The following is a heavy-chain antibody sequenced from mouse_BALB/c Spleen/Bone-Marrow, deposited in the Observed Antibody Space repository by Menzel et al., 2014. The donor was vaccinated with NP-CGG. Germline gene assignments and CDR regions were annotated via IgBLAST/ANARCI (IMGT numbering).Heavy chain of an antibody. Sequence: VQLQQSGAELASPGASVKMSCKASGYTFTDYTIQWVKQRPGQGLEWIGYVNPRSGYANYNQKFKDKATLTADKSSSTAFMQLSSLTSEDSAVYYRARPKGFALDYWGQGTALTVSS. J-gene: IGHJ2*01. V-gene: IGHV1-4*01. CDR2: VNPRSGYA. CDR1: GYTFTDYT. CDR3: ARPKGFALDY.